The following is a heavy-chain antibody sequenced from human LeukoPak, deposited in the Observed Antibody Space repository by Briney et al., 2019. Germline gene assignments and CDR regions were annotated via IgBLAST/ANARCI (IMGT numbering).Heavy chain of an antibody. Sequence: GGSLRLSCAASGFTFSSYATSWVRQAPGKGLEWVSAVSNSGGSTYYADSVKGRFTISRDNSKNTLYLQMNSLRAEDTAVYYCAKVTRVAVAGYFDYWGQGTPVTVSS. V-gene: IGHV3-23*01. D-gene: IGHD6-19*01. CDR3: AKVTRVAVAGYFDY. J-gene: IGHJ4*02. CDR1: GFTFSSYA. CDR2: VSNSGGST.